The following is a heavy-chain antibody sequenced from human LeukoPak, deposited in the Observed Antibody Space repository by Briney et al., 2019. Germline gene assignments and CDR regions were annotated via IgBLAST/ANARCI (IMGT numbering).Heavy chain of an antibody. D-gene: IGHD2-15*01. CDR1: GFTFSTYW. CDR3: ARGDKFSGDY. V-gene: IGHV3-7*04. CDR2: IHQDGNEK. J-gene: IGHJ4*02. Sequence: PGGSLRLSCAASGFTFSTYWMSWVRQAPGKGLEWVANIHQDGNEKYYVDSVKGRFTISRDSAKNSLYLQMDSLRAEDTAVYYCARGDKFSGDYWGQGTLVTVSS.